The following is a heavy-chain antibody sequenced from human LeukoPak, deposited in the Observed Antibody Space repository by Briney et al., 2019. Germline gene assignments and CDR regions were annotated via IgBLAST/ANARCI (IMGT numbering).Heavy chain of an antibody. Sequence: PSETLSLTCTVSGGSISSSSYYWGWIRQPPGEGLEWIGSIYYSGSTYYNPSLKSRVTISVDTSKNQFSLKLSSVTAADPAVYYCAREVWYSSSWYCWFDPWGQGTLVTVSS. D-gene: IGHD6-13*01. CDR2: IYYSGST. J-gene: IGHJ5*02. CDR3: AREVWYSSSWYCWFDP. V-gene: IGHV4-39*07. CDR1: GGSISSSSYY.